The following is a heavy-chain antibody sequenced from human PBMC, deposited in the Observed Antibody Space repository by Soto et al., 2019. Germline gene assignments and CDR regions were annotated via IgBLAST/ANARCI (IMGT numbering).Heavy chain of an antibody. CDR3: ARDYVDRSGLYGMDL. V-gene: IGHV1-2*02. D-gene: IGHD3-22*01. CDR1: GYTFIDYY. CDR2: INPDTDDT. Sequence: QLLQSGAEVRKPGASVKVSCKASGYTFIDYYMHWVRQAPGQGLEWMGWINPDTDDTHYAQKFQGRLIMTRDTSINTVYMELSRLTSDDTAVYYCARDYVDRSGLYGMDLWGQGTTVTVSS. J-gene: IGHJ6*02.